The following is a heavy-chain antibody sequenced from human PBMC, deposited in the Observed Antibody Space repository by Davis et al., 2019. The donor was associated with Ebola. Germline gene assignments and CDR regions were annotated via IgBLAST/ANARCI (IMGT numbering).Heavy chain of an antibody. CDR1: GYSFTSYW. V-gene: IGHV5-51*01. D-gene: IGHD6-6*01. J-gene: IGHJ6*02. Sequence: PGGSLRLSCKGSGYSFTSYWIGWVRQMPGKGLEWMGIIYPGDSDTRYSPSFQGQVTISADKSISTAYLQWSSLKASDTAMYYCARGGLRGSSSEGYYYGMDVWGQGTTVTVSS. CDR3: ARGGLRGSSSEGYYYGMDV. CDR2: IYPGDSDT.